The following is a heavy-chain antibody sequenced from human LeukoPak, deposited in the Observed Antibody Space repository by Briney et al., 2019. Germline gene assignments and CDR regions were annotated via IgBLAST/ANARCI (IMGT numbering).Heavy chain of an antibody. D-gene: IGHD6-13*01. CDR1: GFTFSSRDW. J-gene: IGHJ5*02. CDR2: ISSSSSYI. V-gene: IGHV3-21*01. CDR3: AREFGSSWYRGLNWFDP. Sequence: PGGSLRLSCVASGFTFSSRDWMTWVRQAPGKGLEWVSSISSSSSYIYYADSVKGRFTISRDNAKNSLYLQMNSLRAEDTAVYYCAREFGSSWYRGLNWFDPWGQGTLVTVSS.